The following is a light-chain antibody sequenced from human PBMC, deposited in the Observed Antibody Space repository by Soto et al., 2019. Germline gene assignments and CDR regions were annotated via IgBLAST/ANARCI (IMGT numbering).Light chain of an antibody. CDR2: GVS. J-gene: IGKJ5*01. Sequence: EIVLTQSPGTLSLSPGERATLSCRAIQSVSSNYLAWYQQKPGQAPRLLMYGVSSRASGVPDRFSGSGSGTDFTLSISGLEPEDFAVYYCQQYNNWPPITFGQGTRLEI. V-gene: IGKV3-20*01. CDR3: QQYNNWPPIT. CDR1: QSVSSNY.